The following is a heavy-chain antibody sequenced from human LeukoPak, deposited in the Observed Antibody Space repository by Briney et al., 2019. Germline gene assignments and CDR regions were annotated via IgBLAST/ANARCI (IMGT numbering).Heavy chain of an antibody. D-gene: IGHD2-21*02. CDR2: ISDSGST. CDR3: ARAVVTAISFSGLVAYYFDY. V-gene: IGHV4-31*03. J-gene: IGHJ4*02. CDR1: GGSLSSGGYY. Sequence: SETLSLTFTVSGGSLSSGGYYWSWIRQHPGKGLEWIGYISDSGSTFYKPSLKSRVTISVDTSKNHFSLKLSSVTAADTAVYYCARAVVTAISFSGLVAYYFDYWGQGTLVTVAS.